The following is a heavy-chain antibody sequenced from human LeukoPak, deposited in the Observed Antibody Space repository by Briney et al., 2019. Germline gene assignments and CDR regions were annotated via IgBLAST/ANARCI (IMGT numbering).Heavy chain of an antibody. V-gene: IGHV3-23*01. CDR3: AKNYCSSTSCYAAAFDI. J-gene: IGHJ3*02. D-gene: IGHD2-2*01. Sequence: PGRSLRLSCAASGFNFFSYAMSWVRQAPGKGLEWVSAISGSGGSTYYADSVKGRFTISRDNSKNTLYLQMNSLRAEDTAVYYCAKNYCSSTSCYAAAFDIWGQGTMVTVSS. CDR1: GFNFFSYA. CDR2: ISGSGGST.